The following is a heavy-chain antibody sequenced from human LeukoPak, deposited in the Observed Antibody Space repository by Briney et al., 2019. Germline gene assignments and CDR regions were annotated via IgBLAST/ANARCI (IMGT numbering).Heavy chain of an antibody. D-gene: IGHD5-18*01. J-gene: IGHJ4*02. CDR1: GYTFTDYY. CDR2: INPNTGGT. V-gene: IGHV1-2*02. Sequence: ASVKVSCKASGYTFTDYYIHWVRQAPGQGLEWMGWINPNTGGTNYAQKLQGRVTMTRDTSISTAYMELSRLTSDDTAVYYCARPRAFSYGQMYYFDYWGQGALVTVSS. CDR3: ARPRAFSYGQMYYFDY.